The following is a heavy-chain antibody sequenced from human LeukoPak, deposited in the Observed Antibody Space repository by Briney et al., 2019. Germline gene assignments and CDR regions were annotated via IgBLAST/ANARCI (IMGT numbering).Heavy chain of an antibody. D-gene: IGHD5-12*01. Sequence: GGSLRLSCAASGFTFSFYSMNWVRQAPGEGLEWVSSITSSSFVHYSDSVKGRFSISRDNAKNSLYLQMNSLRAEDTAVYYCPKVRVATPFGLCDYWGQGTLVTFSS. V-gene: IGHV3-21*04. J-gene: IGHJ4*02. CDR3: PKVRVATPFGLCDY. CDR1: GFTFSFYS. CDR2: ITSSSFV.